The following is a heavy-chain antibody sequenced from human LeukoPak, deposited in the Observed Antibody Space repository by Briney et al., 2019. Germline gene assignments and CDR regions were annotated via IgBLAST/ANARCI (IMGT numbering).Heavy chain of an antibody. Sequence: SGTLSLTCGVSGGSITITNYWTWVRQLPGKGLEWIGEVNLQGSTNYNPSLMGRVAISVDTSENHISLQLTSVTAADTAVYYCAREGGPYRPLDYSGQGTLVTASS. V-gene: IGHV4-4*02. CDR3: AREGGPYRPLDY. CDR2: VNLQGST. J-gene: IGHJ4*02. CDR1: GGSITITNY.